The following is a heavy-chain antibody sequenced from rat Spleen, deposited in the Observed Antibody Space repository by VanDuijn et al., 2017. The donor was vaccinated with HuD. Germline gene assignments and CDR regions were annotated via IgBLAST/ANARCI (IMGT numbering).Heavy chain of an antibody. J-gene: IGHJ3*01. CDR1: GFIFSDYY. V-gene: IGHV5S10*01. Sequence: EVQLVESGGGLVKPGRSLKLSCAASGFIFSDYYVAWVRQAPTKGLEWVAYITYDSVCCYYRDSGNGRFTISRDNAKSTLYLQMDSLRSEDTATYYCATHMHSAPGSWFAYWGQGTLVTVSS. CDR3: ATHMHSAPGSWFAY. CDR2: ITYDSVCC. D-gene: IGHD1-4*01.